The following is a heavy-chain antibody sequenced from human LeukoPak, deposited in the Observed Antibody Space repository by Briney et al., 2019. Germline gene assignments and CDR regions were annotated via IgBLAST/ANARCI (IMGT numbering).Heavy chain of an antibody. D-gene: IGHD2-2*01. CDR3: ARDLVVVPAAPVDAFDI. J-gene: IGHJ3*02. CDR1: GGSISSGDYY. Sequence: PSQTLSLTCTVSGGSISSGDYYWSWIRQPPGKGLEWIGYIYYSGSTYYNPSLKGRVTISVDTSKNQFSLKLSSVTAADTAVYYCARDLVVVPAAPVDAFDIWGQGTMVTVSS. V-gene: IGHV4-30-4*08. CDR2: IYYSGST.